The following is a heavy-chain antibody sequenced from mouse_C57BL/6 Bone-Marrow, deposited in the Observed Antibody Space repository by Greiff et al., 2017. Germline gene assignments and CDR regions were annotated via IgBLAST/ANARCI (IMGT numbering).Heavy chain of an antibody. D-gene: IGHD1-1*01. CDR2: SRNKANDYTT. J-gene: IGHJ4*01. Sequence: EVMLVESGGGLVQSGRSLRLSCATSGFTFSDFYMEWVRQAPGKGLEWIAASRNKANDYTTEYSASVKGRFIVSRDTSQSILYLQMNALRAEDTAIYYCARDARLLGAMDYWGQGTSVTVPS. CDR1: GFTFSDFY. CDR3: ARDARLLGAMDY. V-gene: IGHV7-1*01.